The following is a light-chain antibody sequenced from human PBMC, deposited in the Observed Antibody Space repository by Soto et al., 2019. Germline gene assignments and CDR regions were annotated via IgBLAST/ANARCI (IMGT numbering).Light chain of an antibody. CDR1: QSVSSSY. CDR2: GAS. J-gene: IGKJ5*01. V-gene: IGKV3-20*01. Sequence: EIVLTQSPFPASFSSAEIANLSLTASQSVSSSYLAWYQQKPGQAPRLLIYGASSRATGIPDRFSGSGSGTDFTLTISRLEPEDFAVYYCQQYGSSPITFGQGTRLEIK. CDR3: QQYGSSPIT.